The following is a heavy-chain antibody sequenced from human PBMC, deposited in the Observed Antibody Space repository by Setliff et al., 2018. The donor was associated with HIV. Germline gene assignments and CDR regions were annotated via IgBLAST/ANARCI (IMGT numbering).Heavy chain of an antibody. CDR2: IIPMFDAP. CDR1: GGTFSSYA. J-gene: IGHJ3*01. CDR3: ARPIRAAAGNDAFHV. D-gene: IGHD6-13*01. Sequence: SVKVSCKTSGGTFSSYAISWVRQAPGQGLEWMGGIIPMFDAPNYAKKFQGRVTITADESTSTAYMELSSLRSEDSAVYFCARPIRAAAGNDAFHVWGQGTMVTVSS. V-gene: IGHV1-69*13.